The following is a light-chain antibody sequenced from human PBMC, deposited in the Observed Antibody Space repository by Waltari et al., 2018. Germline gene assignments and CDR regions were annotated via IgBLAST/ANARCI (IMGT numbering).Light chain of an antibody. V-gene: IGKV3-15*01. Sequence: EIVLTQSPATLSLSPGERATLSCRASQSVSISLAWYQQKPGQAPRLLIYGASSRATGIPDRFSGSGSGTDFTLTISSLEPEDFAVYFCQQFSNWPLTFGPGTKLVIK. CDR3: QQFSNWPLT. J-gene: IGKJ3*01. CDR1: QSVSIS. CDR2: GAS.